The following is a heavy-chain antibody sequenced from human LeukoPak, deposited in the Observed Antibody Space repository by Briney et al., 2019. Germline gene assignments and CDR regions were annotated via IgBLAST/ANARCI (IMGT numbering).Heavy chain of an antibody. CDR3: ASTFLRPVLRYFDWIQQEGYFDY. J-gene: IGHJ4*02. CDR1: SGSISSTSYY. V-gene: IGHV4-39*01. D-gene: IGHD3-9*01. Sequence: PSETLSLTCTASSGSISSTSYYWGWIRQPPGRGLEWIGGIIYSGSTYYNPSLKSRVTISVDTSKNQFSLKLSSVTAADTAVYYCASTFLRPVLRYFDWIQQEGYFDYWGQGTLVTVSS. CDR2: IIYSGST.